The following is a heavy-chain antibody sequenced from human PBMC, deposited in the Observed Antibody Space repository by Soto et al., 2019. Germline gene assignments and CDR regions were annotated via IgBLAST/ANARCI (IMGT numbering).Heavy chain of an antibody. V-gene: IGHV4-31*03. J-gene: IGHJ5*02. CDR2: IYYSGST. CDR1: GGSISSGGYY. Sequence: PSETVSLTCTVSGGSISSGGYYWSWIRQHPGKGLEWIGYIYYSGSTYYNPSLKSRVTISVDTSKNQFSLKLSSVTAADTAVYYCARDRGGDGSGSRWSVPWGQGTLLTVSS. D-gene: IGHD3-10*01. CDR3: ARDRGGDGSGSRWSVP.